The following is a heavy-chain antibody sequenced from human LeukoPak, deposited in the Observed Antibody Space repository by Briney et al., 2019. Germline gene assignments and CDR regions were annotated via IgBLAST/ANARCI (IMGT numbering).Heavy chain of an antibody. Sequence: GASVKVSCKASGGTFSSYAISWVRQAPGQGLGWMGRIIPIFGIANYAQKFQGRVTITADKSTSTAYMELSSLRSEDTAVYYCARGNTSHCYTGGFDCYYYGMDVWGQGTTVTVSS. CDR2: IIPIFGIA. CDR3: ARGNTSHCYTGGFDCYYYGMDV. CDR1: GGTFSSYA. J-gene: IGHJ6*02. V-gene: IGHV1-69*04. D-gene: IGHD2-2*02.